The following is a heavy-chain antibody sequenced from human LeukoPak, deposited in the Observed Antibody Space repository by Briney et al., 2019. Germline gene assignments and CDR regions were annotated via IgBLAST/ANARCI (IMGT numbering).Heavy chain of an antibody. CDR3: AKGAYDYIEIAYFDY. CDR2: LIGSSGAT. J-gene: IGHJ4*02. V-gene: IGHV3-23*01. CDR1: GFTFSNYA. Sequence: GGSLRLSCAASGFTFSNYAMNWVRQAPGKGLEWVALLIGSSGATDYADSVKGRFTISRGNSKNTLFLQMNSLRAEDTAIYYCAKGAYDYIEIAYFDYWGQGALVTVSS. D-gene: IGHD5-12*01.